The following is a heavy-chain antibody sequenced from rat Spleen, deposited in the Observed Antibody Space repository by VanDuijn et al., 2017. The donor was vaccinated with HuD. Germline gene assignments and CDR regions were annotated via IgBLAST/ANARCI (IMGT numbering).Heavy chain of an antibody. CDR2: ILYDGSST. J-gene: IGHJ2*01. Sequence: EVQLVESGGGLVQPGGSLRLSCAASGFTFSNSYMAWVRQAPKKGLEWVATILYDGSSTYYRDSVKGRFTISRDNAKSTLYLQMDSLRSEDTATYYCARQWDYWGQGVMVTVSS. V-gene: IGHV5-7*01. CDR1: GFTFSNSY. CDR3: ARQWDY.